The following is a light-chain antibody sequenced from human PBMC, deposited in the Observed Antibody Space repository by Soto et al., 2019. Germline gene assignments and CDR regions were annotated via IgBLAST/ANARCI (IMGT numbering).Light chain of an antibody. V-gene: IGLV2-14*01. CDR3: SSCTSSSTVGV. CDR2: EVS. CDR1: SSDVGGYDS. Sequence: QSALTQPASVSGSPGQSITISCTGTSSDVGGYDSVSWYQQHPGKAPKLMIYEVSNRPSGVSSRFSGSKSGNTASLTISGLQAEDEADYYCSSCTSSSTVGVFGGGTKLTVL. J-gene: IGLJ2*01.